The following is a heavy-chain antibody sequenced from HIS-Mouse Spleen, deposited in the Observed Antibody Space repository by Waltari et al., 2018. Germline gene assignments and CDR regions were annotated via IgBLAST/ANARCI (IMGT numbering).Heavy chain of an antibody. CDR2: IYHRGST. CDR3: ARDVDGFSSSWYTYNWFDP. D-gene: IGHD6-13*01. J-gene: IGHJ5*02. CDR1: GYSISSGYY. V-gene: IGHV4-38-2*02. Sequence: QVQLQESGPGLVKPSETLSLTCTVSGYSISSGYYWGWIRQPPGKGLEWIGSIYHRGSTNYNPSLKRTVTISVDTAKNQFSLKLSSVTAADTAVYYCARDVDGFSSSWYTYNWFDPWGQGTLVTVSS.